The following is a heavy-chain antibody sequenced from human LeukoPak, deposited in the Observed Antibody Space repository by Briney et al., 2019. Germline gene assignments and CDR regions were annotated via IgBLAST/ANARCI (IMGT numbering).Heavy chain of an antibody. CDR3: AKPLWFGESLTIDY. V-gene: IGHV3-23*01. D-gene: IGHD3-10*01. CDR1: GFTFSSYG. J-gene: IGHJ4*02. CDR2: ISGSGGST. Sequence: GGSLRLSCAASGFTFSSYGMSWVRQAPGKGLEWVSAISGSGGSTYYADSVKGRFTISRDNSKNTLYLQINSLRAEDTAVYYCAKPLWFGESLTIDYWGQGTQVTVSS.